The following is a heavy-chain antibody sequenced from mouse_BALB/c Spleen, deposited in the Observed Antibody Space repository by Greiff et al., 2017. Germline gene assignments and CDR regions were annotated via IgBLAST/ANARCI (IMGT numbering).Heavy chain of an antibody. Sequence: VQLVESGGGLVQPGGSRKLSCAASGFTFSSFGMHWVRQAPEKGLEWVAYISSGSSTIYYADTVKGRFTISRDNPKNTLFLQMTSLRSEDTAMYYCARNDYDGAFDYWGQGTTRTVSS. CDR3: ARNDYDGAFDY. D-gene: IGHD2-4*01. J-gene: IGHJ2*01. V-gene: IGHV5-17*02. CDR2: ISSGSSTI. CDR1: GFTFSSFG.